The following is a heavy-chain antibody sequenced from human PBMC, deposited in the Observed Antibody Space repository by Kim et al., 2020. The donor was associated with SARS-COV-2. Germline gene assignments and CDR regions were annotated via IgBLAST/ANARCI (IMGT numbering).Heavy chain of an antibody. CDR3: ARHITIFGVVIIPAFDI. Sequence: SETLSLTCTVSGGSISSYYWSWIRQPPGKGLEWLGYIYYSGSTNYNPSLKSRVTISVDTSKNQFSLKLSSVTAADTAVYYCARHITIFGVVIIPAFDIWGQGTMVTVSS. D-gene: IGHD3-3*01. CDR2: IYYSGST. CDR1: GGSISSYY. V-gene: IGHV4-59*08. J-gene: IGHJ3*02.